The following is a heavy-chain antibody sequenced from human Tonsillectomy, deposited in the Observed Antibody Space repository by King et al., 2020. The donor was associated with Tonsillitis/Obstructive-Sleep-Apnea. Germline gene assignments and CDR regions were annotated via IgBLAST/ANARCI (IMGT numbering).Heavy chain of an antibody. V-gene: IGHV6-1*01. CDR1: GDRVSSNSAA. J-gene: IGHJ4*02. CDR2: TDYRSKWYN. D-gene: IGHD1-26*01. Sequence: VQLPQSGPGLVKPSQTLSLTCAISGDRVSSNSAAWNWIRQSPLRGLEWLGRTDYRSKWYNDYALSVRGRITITPDTSKNQFSLQLNSVTPEDTAVYYCARAAVGATEYYFDYWGQGSLVTVSS. CDR3: ARAAVGATEYYFDY.